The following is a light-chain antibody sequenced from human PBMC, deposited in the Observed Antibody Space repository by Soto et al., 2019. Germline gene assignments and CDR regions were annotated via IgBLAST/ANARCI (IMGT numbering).Light chain of an antibody. Sequence: EILMTQSPSTLSASLWDRGTLSCRASQSINSRLAWYQQKPGQAPSLLIYGASTRASGVPARFSGSGSGTEFTLTISSLQAEDFAIYYCQQYNNYPGTFGQGTKVDIK. J-gene: IGKJ1*01. CDR3: QQYNNYPGT. CDR2: GAS. V-gene: IGKV3-15*01. CDR1: QSINSR.